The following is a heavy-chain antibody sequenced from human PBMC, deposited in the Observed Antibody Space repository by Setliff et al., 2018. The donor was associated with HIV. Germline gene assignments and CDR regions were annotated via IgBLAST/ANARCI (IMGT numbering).Heavy chain of an antibody. D-gene: IGHD2-15*01. CDR1: GYSFTDYW. CDR2: IYPGDSDT. Sequence: RESLKISCKASGYSFTDYWIGWVRQMPGKGLEWMGIIYPGDSDTRYSPSFRGQVTISADKSINTAYLQWSSLKASDTAMYYCATQVAMSSQFDYWGQGTLVTVS. J-gene: IGHJ4*02. CDR3: ATQVAMSSQFDY. V-gene: IGHV5-51*01.